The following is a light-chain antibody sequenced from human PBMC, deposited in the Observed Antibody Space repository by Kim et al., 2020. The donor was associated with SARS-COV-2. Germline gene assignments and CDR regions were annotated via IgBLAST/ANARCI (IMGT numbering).Light chain of an antibody. CDR2: GKN. J-gene: IGLJ3*02. V-gene: IGLV3-19*01. CDR3: NSRDSSGNHWV. Sequence: ALGQTVRSTCQGDSLRSYYASWYQQKPGQAPVLVIYGKNNRPSGIPDRFSGSSSGNTASLTTTGAQAEDEADYYCNSRDSSGNHWVFGGGTKLTVL. CDR1: SLRSYY.